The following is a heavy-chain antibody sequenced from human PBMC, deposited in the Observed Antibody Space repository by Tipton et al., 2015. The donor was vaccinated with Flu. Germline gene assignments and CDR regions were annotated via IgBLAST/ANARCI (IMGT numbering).Heavy chain of an antibody. CDR3: ARDDSGFNDY. CDR2: ISHSGST. J-gene: IGHJ4*02. D-gene: IGHD3-22*01. V-gene: IGHV4-4*07. Sequence: EWIGRISHSGSTNYSVSLNGRVIMSVDPSKGQLSLRLSSATAADTAVYYCARDDSGFNDYWGPGTLVTVSS.